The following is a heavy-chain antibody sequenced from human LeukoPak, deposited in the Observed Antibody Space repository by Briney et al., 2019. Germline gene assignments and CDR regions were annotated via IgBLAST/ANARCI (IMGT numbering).Heavy chain of an antibody. CDR2: IWYDGSKK. D-gene: IGHD3-3*01. Sequence: GGSLRLSCAASGFTFSSYAMSWVRQAPGKGLEWVAVIWYDGSKKYYADFVKGRFTISRDNSKNTLYLQMNSLRAEDTAVYYCARVPTWDFFDYWGQGTLVTVSS. J-gene: IGHJ4*02. V-gene: IGHV3-33*08. CDR1: GFTFSSYA. CDR3: ARVPTWDFFDY.